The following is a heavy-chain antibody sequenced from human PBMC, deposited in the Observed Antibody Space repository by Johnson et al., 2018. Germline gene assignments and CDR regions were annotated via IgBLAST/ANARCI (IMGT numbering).Heavy chain of an antibody. D-gene: IGHD2-15*01. V-gene: IGHV4-34*01. CDR3: ARGQHVVVVAAKYYYMDG. CDR2: INHSGST. Sequence: QVQLQQWGAGLLKPSETLSLTCAVYGGSFSGYYWSWIRQPPGKGLEWIGEINHSGSTNYNPSLKSRVTISVDTSKNQFSLKLSSVTAADTAVYYCARGQHVVVVAAKYYYMDGWGKGTTVTVSS. CDR1: GGSFSGYY. J-gene: IGHJ6*03.